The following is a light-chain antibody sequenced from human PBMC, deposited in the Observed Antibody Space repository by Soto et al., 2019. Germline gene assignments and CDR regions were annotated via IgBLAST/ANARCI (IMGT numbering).Light chain of an antibody. V-gene: IGLV2-14*01. CDR3: CSYTSSSTLDV. Sequence: QSALTQPASVSGSPGQSITISCTGTSSDVGGYNYVSWYQQHPGKAPKLMIYEVSNRPSGVSNRFSGSKSGNTASLTISGLQAEDEADYYCCSYTSSSTLDVVGTGTKATVL. CDR2: EVS. CDR1: SSDVGGYNY. J-gene: IGLJ1*01.